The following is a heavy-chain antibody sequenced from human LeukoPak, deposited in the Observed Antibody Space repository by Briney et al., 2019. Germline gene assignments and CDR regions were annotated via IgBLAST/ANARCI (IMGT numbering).Heavy chain of an antibody. CDR1: GYSFTNYW. D-gene: IGHD3-22*01. J-gene: IGHJ4*02. CDR3: ARHGPYYYDSSGYPGGY. Sequence: GESLKISCKGSGYSFTNYWIGWVRQMPGKGLEWMGIIYPGDSDTRYSPSFQGQVTISADKSISTAYLQWSSLKASDTAMYYCARHGPYYYDSSGYPGGYWGQGTLVTVSS. V-gene: IGHV5-51*01. CDR2: IYPGDSDT.